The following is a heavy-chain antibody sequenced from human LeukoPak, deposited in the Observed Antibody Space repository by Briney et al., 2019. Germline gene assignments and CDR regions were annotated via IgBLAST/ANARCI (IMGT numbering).Heavy chain of an antibody. CDR2: INPNSGGT. CDR1: GYTFTGYY. J-gene: IGHJ4*02. V-gene: IGHV1-2*02. CDR3: ARGLRGSPAFDY. D-gene: IGHD2-2*01. Sequence: GASVKVSCKASGYTFTGYYIHWVRQAPGQGLDGMGWINPNSGGTNYAQKFQGRVTMTRDTSISTAYMELSRLRSDDTAVYYCARGLRGSPAFDYWGQGTLVTVSS.